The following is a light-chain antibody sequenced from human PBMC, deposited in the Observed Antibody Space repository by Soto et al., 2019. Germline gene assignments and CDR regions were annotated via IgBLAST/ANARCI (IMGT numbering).Light chain of an antibody. CDR1: SNDVGGYNF. V-gene: IGLV2-11*01. CDR3: SSYDGSYTLV. Sequence: QSVLTQPRSVSGSPGQSVTISCTGTSNDVGGYNFVSWYQQHPGKVPKLFIYDVSRRPSGVPDRFSGSKSGNTASLTISGLQAEDEADYYCSSYDGSYTLVFGGGTKLTVL. CDR2: DVS. J-gene: IGLJ2*01.